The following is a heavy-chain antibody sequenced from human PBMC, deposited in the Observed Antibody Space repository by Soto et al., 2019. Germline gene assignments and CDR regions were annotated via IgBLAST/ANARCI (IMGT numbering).Heavy chain of an antibody. CDR1: GFTFSSHR. D-gene: IGHD6-19*01. Sequence: EVQLVESGGGLVKPGGSLSLSCAASGFTFSSHRMNWVRQAPGKGLEWVSSISSSSSYIYYADSVKGRFTISRDNGKNSLYLQMNSLRAEDTAVYYCARDRSSGWHTLDYWGQGTLVTVSS. J-gene: IGHJ4*02. V-gene: IGHV3-21*01. CDR3: ARDRSSGWHTLDY. CDR2: ISSSSSYI.